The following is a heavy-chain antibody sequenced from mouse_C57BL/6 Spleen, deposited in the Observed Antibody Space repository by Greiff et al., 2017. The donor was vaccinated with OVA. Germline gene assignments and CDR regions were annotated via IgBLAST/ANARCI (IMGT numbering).Heavy chain of an antibody. CDR2: IYPGSGST. CDR3: ATTVVAPYAMDY. CDR1: GYTFTSYW. V-gene: IGHV1-55*01. Sequence: QVQLQQPGAELVKPGASVKMSCKASGYTFTSYWITWVKQRPGQGLEWIGDIYPGSGSTNYNEKFKSKATLTVDTSSSTAYMQLSSLTSEDAAVYYCATTVVAPYAMDYWGQGTSVTVSS. D-gene: IGHD1-1*01. J-gene: IGHJ4*01.